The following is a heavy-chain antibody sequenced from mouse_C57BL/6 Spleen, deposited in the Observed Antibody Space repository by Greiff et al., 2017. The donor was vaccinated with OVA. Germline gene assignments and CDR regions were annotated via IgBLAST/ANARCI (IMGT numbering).Heavy chain of an antibody. CDR2: IDPSDSYT. Sequence: QVQLQQPGAELVRPGTSVKLSCKASGYTFTSYWMHWVKQRPGQGLAWIGVIDPSDSYTNYNQKFKGKATLTVDTSSSTAYMQLSSLTSEDSAVYYCARSLYPGPRYFDVWGTGTTVTVSS. D-gene: IGHD2-3*01. CDR1: GYTFTSYW. V-gene: IGHV1-59*01. J-gene: IGHJ1*03. CDR3: ARSLYPGPRYFDV.